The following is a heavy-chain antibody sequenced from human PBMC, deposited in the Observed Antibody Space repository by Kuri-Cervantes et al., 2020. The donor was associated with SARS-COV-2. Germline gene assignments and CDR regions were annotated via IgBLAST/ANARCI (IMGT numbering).Heavy chain of an antibody. CDR2: INSDGSST. D-gene: IGHD4-17*01. J-gene: IGHJ4*02. CDR3: ARGWAYGDYFHY. V-gene: IGHV3-74*01. CDR1: GFTFSSYW. Sequence: GGSLRLSCAASGFTFSSYWMHWVRQAPGKGLAWVSRINSDGSSTSYADSVKGRFTISRDNAKNTLYLQMNSLRAEDTAVYYCARGWAYGDYFHYWGQGTLVTVSS.